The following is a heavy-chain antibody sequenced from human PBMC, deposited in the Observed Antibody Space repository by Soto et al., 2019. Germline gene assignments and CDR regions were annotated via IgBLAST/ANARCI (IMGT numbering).Heavy chain of an antibody. CDR2: INSDGSST. V-gene: IGHV3-74*01. D-gene: IGHD2-2*01. Sequence: EVQLVESGGGLVQPGGSLRLSCAASGFTFSSYWMHWVRQAPGKGLVWVSRINSDGSSTSYADSVKGRFTISRDNAKNTLYLKMNSLRAEDTAVYYCAREDVQLPPYGMDVWGQGTTVTVSS. J-gene: IGHJ6*02. CDR3: AREDVQLPPYGMDV. CDR1: GFTFSSYW.